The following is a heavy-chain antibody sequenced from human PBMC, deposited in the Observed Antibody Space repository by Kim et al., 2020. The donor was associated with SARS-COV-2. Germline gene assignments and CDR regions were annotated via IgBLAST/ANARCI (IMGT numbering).Heavy chain of an antibody. Sequence: GGSLRLSCAASGFTFSSYAMSWVRQAPGKGLEWVSAISGSGGSTYYADSVKGRFTISRDNSKNTLYLQMNSLRAEDTAVYYCAKTTKSIGSRGDYRGWFDPWGQGTLVTVSS. V-gene: IGHV3-23*01. D-gene: IGHD4-17*01. J-gene: IGHJ5*02. CDR1: GFTFSSYA. CDR2: ISGSGGST. CDR3: AKTTKSIGSRGDYRGWFDP.